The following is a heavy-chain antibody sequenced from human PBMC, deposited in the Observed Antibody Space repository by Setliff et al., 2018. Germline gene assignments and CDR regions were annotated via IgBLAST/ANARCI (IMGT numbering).Heavy chain of an antibody. V-gene: IGHV1-8*03. Sequence: ASVKVSCKASGYTFTSYDIIWVRQATGQGLEWMGWTNPNSGHTGYAQKFQGRVTITRNTSISTTYMELSSLRSEDTAVYYCARGSRSGGKGGYNWFDPWGQGTLVTVSS. D-gene: IGHD2-15*01. CDR1: GYTFTSYD. J-gene: IGHJ5*02. CDR2: TNPNSGHT. CDR3: ARGSRSGGKGGYNWFDP.